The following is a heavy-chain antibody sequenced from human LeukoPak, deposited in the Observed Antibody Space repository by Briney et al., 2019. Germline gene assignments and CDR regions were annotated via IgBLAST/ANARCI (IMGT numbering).Heavy chain of an antibody. D-gene: IGHD3-16*01. J-gene: IGHJ4*02. V-gene: IGHV4-59*01. CDR2: FYNSGRS. CDR1: GGSFSGYY. Sequence: KPSETLSLTGAVYGGSFSGYYWSWIRQPPGKGLEWIGYFYNSGRSTYNPSLKSRLTISADTSKNHFSLKLNSVTTADTAVYYCTRGAGWLIDYWGQGILVTVSS. CDR3: TRGAGWLIDY.